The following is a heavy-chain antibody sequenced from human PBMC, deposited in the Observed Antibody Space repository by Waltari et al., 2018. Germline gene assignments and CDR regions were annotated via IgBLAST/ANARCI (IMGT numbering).Heavy chain of an antibody. J-gene: IGHJ6*02. Sequence: EVQLVESGGGLIQPGGSLRLSCAASGFTVSSNYLTWVRQAPGKGLGCVSVICGGGGTFYADAVRGRFTISRDDSKNTVYLQMNSLRVEDTAVYYCGRDEVYNWNPQNYYGMDVWGQGTTVIVSS. CDR2: ICGGGGT. CDR1: GFTVSSNY. D-gene: IGHD1-20*01. CDR3: GRDEVYNWNPQNYYGMDV. V-gene: IGHV3-53*01.